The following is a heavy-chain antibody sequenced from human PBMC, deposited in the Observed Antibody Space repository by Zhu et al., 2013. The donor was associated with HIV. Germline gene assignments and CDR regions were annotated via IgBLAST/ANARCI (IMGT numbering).Heavy chain of an antibody. V-gene: IGHV1-2*02. CDR2: IKPDSGFT. J-gene: IGHJ4*02. CDR3: ARDHDWGADF. Sequence: QVHLVQSGAETKQPGASVKVSCKTSGYTFTDHYLHWVRQAPGQGLEWMGWIKPDSGFTNYAQMFQGRITLTRDVSLSTIFMELASLTSDDTAVYYCARDHDWGADFWGQGTLVTV. CDR1: GYTFTDHY. D-gene: IGHD7-27*01.